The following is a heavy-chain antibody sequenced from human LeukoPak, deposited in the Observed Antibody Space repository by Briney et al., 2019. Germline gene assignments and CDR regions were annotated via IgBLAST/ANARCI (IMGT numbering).Heavy chain of an antibody. V-gene: IGHV3-23*01. CDR2: ISGSGHRT. CDR3: ATSHPGISVFGLPIGAPFDN. CDR1: GFAFENYA. J-gene: IGHJ4*02. D-gene: IGHD3/OR15-3a*01. Sequence: GGSLRLSCAVAGFAFENYAMNWVRQAPGKGLEWVSGISGSGHRTYDAESVKGRFTISRDNSKNTLYLQMDSLRAEDTAVYYCATSHPGISVFGLPIGAPFDNWGQGTLVTVSS.